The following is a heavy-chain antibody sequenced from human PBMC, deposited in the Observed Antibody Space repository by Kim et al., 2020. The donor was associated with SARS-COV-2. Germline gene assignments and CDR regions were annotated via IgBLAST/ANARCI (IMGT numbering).Heavy chain of an antibody. Sequence: SETLSLTCTVYGGSFSGYYWSWIRKPPGQGLEWIGDINHSGSTNYNPSLKSRVTITVDTSKNQFSLKLSSVTAADTAVYYCARGLLQLDKVDYWGQGTLLTVSS. CDR3: ARGLLQLDKVDY. J-gene: IGHJ4*02. V-gene: IGHV4-34*01. D-gene: IGHD1-26*01. CDR2: INHSGST. CDR1: GGSFSGYY.